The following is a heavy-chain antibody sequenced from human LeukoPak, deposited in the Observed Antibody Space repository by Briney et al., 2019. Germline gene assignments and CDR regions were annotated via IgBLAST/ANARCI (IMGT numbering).Heavy chain of an antibody. CDR2: IVPIFGTT. V-gene: IGHV1-69*13. CDR3: AREYDGSGYYFDY. D-gene: IGHD3-22*01. Sequence: SVKVSCKASGGTFSSYAISWVRQAPGQGLEWMGGIVPIFGTTNYAQNFQGRVTIAADESTSTAYMELSSLRSEDTAVYYCAREYDGSGYYFDYWGQGTLVTVSS. CDR1: GGTFSSYA. J-gene: IGHJ4*02.